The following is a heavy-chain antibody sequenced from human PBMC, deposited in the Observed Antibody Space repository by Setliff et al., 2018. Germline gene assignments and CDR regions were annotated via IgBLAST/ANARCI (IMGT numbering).Heavy chain of an antibody. V-gene: IGHV3-23*01. CDR2: ISGDSASA. CDR1: GFTFSTHS. CDR3: AKEPSTCLAARPALCGYFDY. J-gene: IGHJ4*02. D-gene: IGHD6-6*01. Sequence: GGSLRLSCAASGFTFSTHSMSWVRQAPGKGLEWVSAISGDSASAHYADSVKGRFTISRDNSKNMVYLHMNSLRAEDTAIYYCAKEPSTCLAARPALCGYFDYWGQGTPVTVSS.